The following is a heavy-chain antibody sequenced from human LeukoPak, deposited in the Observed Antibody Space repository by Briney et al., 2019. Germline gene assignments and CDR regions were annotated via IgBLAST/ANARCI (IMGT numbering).Heavy chain of an antibody. CDR1: GGSISSGSYY. Sequence: SETLSLTCTVSGGSISSGSYYWSWIRQPAGKGLEWLGYIYYTGSTTYNPSVKSRITISLDTSKKQISLKLRSVTAADTAVYYCAREKGWGQLRAFDIWGQGTMVTVSS. J-gene: IGHJ3*02. D-gene: IGHD6-6*01. CDR3: AREKGWGQLRAFDI. CDR2: IYYTGST. V-gene: IGHV4-61*10.